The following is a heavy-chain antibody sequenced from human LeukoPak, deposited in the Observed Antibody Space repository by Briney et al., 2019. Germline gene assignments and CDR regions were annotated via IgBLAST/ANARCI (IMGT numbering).Heavy chain of an antibody. CDR3: ARGDFWSVLTGGSFDY. V-gene: IGHV3-30*03. CDR2: ISYDGSNK. J-gene: IGHJ4*02. CDR1: GFTFSSYG. Sequence: GGSLRLSCAASGFTFSSYGMQWVRQAPGKGLGWVAVISYDGSNKYYADSVKGRFTISRDNSKNTLYLQMNSLRAEDTAVYYCARGDFWSVLTGGSFDYWGQGTLVTVSS. D-gene: IGHD3-3*01.